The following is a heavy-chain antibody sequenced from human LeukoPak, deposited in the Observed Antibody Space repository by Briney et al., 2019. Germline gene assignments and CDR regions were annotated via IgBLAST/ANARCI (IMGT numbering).Heavy chain of an antibody. D-gene: IGHD2-15*01. CDR3: AKDRGIVAGIDS. CDR1: GFTFSGSA. J-gene: IGHJ4*02. V-gene: IGHV3-73*01. Sequence: GGSLRLSCAASGFTFSGSAMHWVRQASGKGLEWVGRIRSKANSYATAYAASVKGRFTISRDNSKNSLNLHMSSLRTEDSAIYYCAKDRGIVAGIDSWGQGTLVTVSS. CDR2: IRSKANSYAT.